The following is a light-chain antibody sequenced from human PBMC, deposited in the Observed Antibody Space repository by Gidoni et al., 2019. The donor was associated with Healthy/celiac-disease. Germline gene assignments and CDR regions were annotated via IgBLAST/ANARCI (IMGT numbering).Light chain of an antibody. V-gene: IGKV6-21*01. J-gene: IGKJ1*01. CDR1: QSIDSS. Sequence: EIVLTQSPDFQSVTPKEKVTITCRASQSIDSSLHWYQQKPDQSPKLLIKYASHSFSGVPSRFSGSGSGTDFTLPINSLEAEDSATYYCHQSSTLPWTFGQGTKVEIK. CDR2: YAS. CDR3: HQSSTLPWT.